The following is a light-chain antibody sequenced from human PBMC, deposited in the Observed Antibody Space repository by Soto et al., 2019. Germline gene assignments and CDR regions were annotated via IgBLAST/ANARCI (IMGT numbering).Light chain of an antibody. CDR2: GAS. J-gene: IGKJ1*01. Sequence: EIVLTKYPGTLSLSHGARATLSCRASQSVSSSYLAWYQQKPGQAPRLLIYGASSRATGIPDRFSGSGSGTDFTLTISRLEPEDFAVYYCQQYGSSPWTFGQGTKVDIK. CDR3: QQYGSSPWT. CDR1: QSVSSSY. V-gene: IGKV3-20*01.